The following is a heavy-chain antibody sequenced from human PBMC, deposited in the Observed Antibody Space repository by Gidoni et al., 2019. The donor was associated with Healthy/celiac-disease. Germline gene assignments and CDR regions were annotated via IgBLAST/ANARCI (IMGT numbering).Heavy chain of an antibody. CDR1: GGSISSYY. D-gene: IGHD5-18*01. CDR3: ARGTAMVTFGMDV. J-gene: IGHJ6*02. CDR2: IYYSGST. V-gene: IGHV4-59*01. Sequence: QVQLQESGPGLVKPSETLSLTCPVSGGSISSYYWSWIRQPPGKGLEWIGYIYYSGSTNYNPSLKSRVTISVDTSKNQFSLKLSSVTAADTAVYYCARGTAMVTFGMDVWGQGTTVTVSS.